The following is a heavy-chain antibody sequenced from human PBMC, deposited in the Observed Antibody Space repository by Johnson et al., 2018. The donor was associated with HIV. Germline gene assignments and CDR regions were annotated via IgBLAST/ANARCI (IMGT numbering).Heavy chain of an antibody. CDR3: ARSGYGSGSTHDAFDI. CDR2: INSDGSST. D-gene: IGHD3-10*01. J-gene: IGHJ3*02. CDR1: GFTFSSHW. Sequence: VQLVESGGGVVQPGRSLRLSCAASGFTFSSHWMHWVRQPPGKGLVWVSRINSDGSSTSYADSVKGRFTISRDNAKNTLYLQMNSLRAEDTAVYYCARSGYGSGSTHDAFDIWGQGTMVTVSS. V-gene: IGHV3-74*02.